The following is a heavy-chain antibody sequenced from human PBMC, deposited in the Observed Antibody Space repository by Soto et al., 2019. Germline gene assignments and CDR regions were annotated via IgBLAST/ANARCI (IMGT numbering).Heavy chain of an antibody. CDR3: ARRMVRGIITFDY. D-gene: IGHD3-10*01. V-gene: IGHV4-39*01. CDR2: IYYNGST. CDR1: GGSISSSSYY. J-gene: IGHJ4*02. Sequence: PSETLSLTCTVSGGSISSSSYYWGWIRQPPGMGLEWIGTIYYNGSTSYTPSLKSRVTISVDTSKNQFSLILSSVTAADTAVYYCARRMVRGIITFDYWGQGALVTVSS.